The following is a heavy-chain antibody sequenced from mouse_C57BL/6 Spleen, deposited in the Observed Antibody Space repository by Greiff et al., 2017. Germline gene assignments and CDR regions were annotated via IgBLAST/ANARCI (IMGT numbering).Heavy chain of an antibody. CDR3: ARSACGGSLGFAY. Sequence: QVQLQQPGAELVRPGTSVKLSCKASGYTFTSYWMHWVKQRPGQGLEWIGVIDPTDSYTNYNQKFKGKATLTVDKSSSTAYMQLSNLTSEYSAVYGCARSACGGSLGFAYWGQGTLVTVSA. J-gene: IGHJ3*01. CDR2: IDPTDSYT. CDR1: GYTFTSYW. D-gene: IGHD1-1*02. V-gene: IGHV1-59*01.